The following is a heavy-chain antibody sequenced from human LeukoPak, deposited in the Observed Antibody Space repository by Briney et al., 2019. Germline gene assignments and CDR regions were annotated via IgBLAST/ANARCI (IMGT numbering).Heavy chain of an antibody. V-gene: IGHV3-21*01. CDR3: ASSRGEGFDY. CDR1: GFTFSSDS. D-gene: IGHD3-16*01. J-gene: IGHJ4*02. CDR2: ISSSSSYI. Sequence: RGSLRLSCAASGFTFSSDSINCVRPAPQTGLECVSCISSSSSYIYYAVSVNGRFTISRDNAKNSLYLQMNSLRAEDTAVYYCASSRGEGFDYWGQGTLVTVSS.